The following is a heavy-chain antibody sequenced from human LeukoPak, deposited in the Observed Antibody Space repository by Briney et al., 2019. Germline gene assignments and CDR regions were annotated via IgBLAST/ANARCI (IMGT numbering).Heavy chain of an antibody. D-gene: IGHD3-10*01. J-gene: IGHJ4*02. CDR3: AKVWGGFDY. CDR2: ISGSGSGT. V-gene: IGHV3-23*01. Sequence: GGSLRLSCAASGFTVSSNYMSWVRQAPGKGLEWVSSISGSGSGTYYADSVQGRFTISRDNSQNTVYLQMSSLRAEDTAVYFCAKVWGGFDYWGLGTLVTVSS. CDR1: GFTVSSNY.